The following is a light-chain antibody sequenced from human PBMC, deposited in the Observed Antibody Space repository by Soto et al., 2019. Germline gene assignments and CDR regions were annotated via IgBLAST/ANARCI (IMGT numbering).Light chain of an antibody. J-gene: IGKJ1*01. V-gene: IGKV2-30*02. CDR3: IQGIPFT. CDR2: KAS. CDR1: QSLVHSDGNTY. Sequence: IVRTQSPLSMPVTLGEPASLSSRCGQSLVHSDGNTYLNWFQQRPGQSPRRLIYKASNRDSGVPDRFSGSGSGTDFTLSISRVEADDVGFYYCIQGIPFTFGQGTKVDIK.